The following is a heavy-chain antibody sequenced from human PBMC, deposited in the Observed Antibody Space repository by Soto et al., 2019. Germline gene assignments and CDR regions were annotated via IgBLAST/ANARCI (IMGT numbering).Heavy chain of an antibody. Sequence: ASVKVSCKASGYIFTRHAIHWVRQAPGQRLESMGWINASNGNTNYSQKFQGRVTMARDRAVSTAYMELSSLRSEDMVVYSWPLSLPSYCSGGTCYKIFDYWGKGTLVTVSS. J-gene: IGHJ4*02. CDR3: PLSLPSYCSGGTCYKIFDY. V-gene: IGHV1-3*01. CDR1: GYIFTRHA. D-gene: IGHD2-15*01. CDR2: INASNGNT.